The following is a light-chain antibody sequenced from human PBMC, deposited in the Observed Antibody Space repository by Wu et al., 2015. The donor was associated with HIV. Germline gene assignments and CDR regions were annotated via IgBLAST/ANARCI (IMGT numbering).Light chain of an antibody. V-gene: IGKV1-12*01. CDR3: QQADVFPFT. CDR2: AAS. Sequence: DIQMTQSPSSVSASVGDRVTITCRASQGVSKWLAWYQQKPGKAPKLLIFAASSLRRGVPSRFSGSGSGTDFTLIITSLQPEDFATYFCQQADVFPFTFGPGTKVDAK. CDR1: QGVSKW. J-gene: IGKJ3*01.